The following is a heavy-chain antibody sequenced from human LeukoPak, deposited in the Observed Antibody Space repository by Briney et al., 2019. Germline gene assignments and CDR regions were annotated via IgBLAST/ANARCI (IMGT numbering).Heavy chain of an antibody. Sequence: SETLSLTCAVDRGSFSGYYWSWIRQPPGQGLEWIGEINHSGSTNYNPSRKSRVTISVDTSKNQFSLKLSSVTAADTAVYYYATGWGARSIIWYTWFDPWGQGTLVTVSS. CDR3: ATGWGARSIIWYTWFDP. CDR1: RGSFSGYY. CDR2: INHSGST. J-gene: IGHJ5*02. V-gene: IGHV4-34*01. D-gene: IGHD6-13*01.